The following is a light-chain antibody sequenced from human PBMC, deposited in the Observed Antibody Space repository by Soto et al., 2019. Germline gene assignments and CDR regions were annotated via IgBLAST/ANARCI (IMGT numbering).Light chain of an antibody. J-gene: IGKJ4*01. Sequence: EFVLTQSPGTLSLSPGDEATLSCKASQAVTSKFLAWYQQKPGQPPRLLIYEASNRATGIPARFSGSGSGADFTLTISSLEPEDFALYYCQQHINWPLTFGGGTKVDIK. V-gene: IGKV3-11*01. CDR2: EAS. CDR3: QQHINWPLT. CDR1: QAVTSKF.